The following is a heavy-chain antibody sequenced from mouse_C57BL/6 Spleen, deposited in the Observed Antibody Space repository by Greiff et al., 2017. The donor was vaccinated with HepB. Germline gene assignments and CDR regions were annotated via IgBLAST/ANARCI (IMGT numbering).Heavy chain of an antibody. CDR2: IYPGSGNT. CDR3: ARGDYSYYFDY. J-gene: IGHJ2*01. Sequence: QVQLQQSGAELVRPGASVKLSCKASGYTFTDYYINWVKQRPGQGLEWIARIYPGSGNTYYNEKFKGKATLTAEKSSSTAYMQLSSLTSEDSAVYFCARGDYSYYFDYWGQGTTLTVSS. V-gene: IGHV1-76*01. D-gene: IGHD2-12*01. CDR1: GYTFTDYY.